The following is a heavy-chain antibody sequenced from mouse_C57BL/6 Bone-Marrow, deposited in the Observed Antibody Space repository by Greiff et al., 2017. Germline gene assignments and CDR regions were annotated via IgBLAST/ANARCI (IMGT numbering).Heavy chain of an antibody. CDR1: GFTFSDAW. CDR2: IRNKANNHAT. D-gene: IGHD1-1*01. Sequence: DVKLVESGGGLVQPGGSMKLSCAASGFTFSDAWMDWVRQSPEKGLGWVAEIRNKANNHATYYAVSVKGRFTISRDDSKSSFYLQMNSLRAEDTGIYDCTSPYYYGSSPNWYFDVWGTGTTVTVSS. CDR3: TSPYYYGSSPNWYFDV. J-gene: IGHJ1*03. V-gene: IGHV6-6*01.